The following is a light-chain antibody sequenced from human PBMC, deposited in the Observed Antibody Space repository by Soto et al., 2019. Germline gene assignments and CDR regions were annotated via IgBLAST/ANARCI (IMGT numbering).Light chain of an antibody. Sequence: DVHLTQSPSSVAASVGDRVTITCQPSQFINNYLNWYQQKPGEAPKPLIYLASTLHNGVPSRFSGSGSGTDFTLTITSLQPEDVAIYYCQQRYSDWTFGQGTKVEIK. CDR3: QQRYSDWT. CDR2: LAS. CDR1: QFINNY. J-gene: IGKJ1*01. V-gene: IGKV1-39*01.